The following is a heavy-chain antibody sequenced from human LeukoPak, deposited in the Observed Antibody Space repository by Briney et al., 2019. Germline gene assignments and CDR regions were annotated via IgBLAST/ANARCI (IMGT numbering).Heavy chain of an antibody. V-gene: IGHV3-53*01. CDR3: ATGGDHPY. J-gene: IGHJ1*01. D-gene: IGHD2-21*02. Sequence: GGSLRLSCAASGFTVGNNYMSWVRQAPGKGLEWVSVIYSGSSADYADSVKGRFTISRDNSKNTLYLQMNSLRAEDTAVYYCATGGDHPYWGPGTLVTVSS. CDR2: IYSGSSA. CDR1: GFTVGNNY.